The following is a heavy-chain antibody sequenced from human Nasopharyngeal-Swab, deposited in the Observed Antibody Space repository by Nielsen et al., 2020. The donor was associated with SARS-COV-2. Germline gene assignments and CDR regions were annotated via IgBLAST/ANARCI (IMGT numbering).Heavy chain of an antibody. J-gene: IGHJ6*02. Sequence: WIRQPPGKGLEWIGRIYTSGSTNYNPSLKSRVPMSVDTSKNQFSLKLSSVTAADTAVYYCARDEPSSWSNTYYYYYGMDVWGQGTTVTVSS. CDR3: ARDEPSSWSNTYYYYYGMDV. CDR2: IYTSGST. V-gene: IGHV4-4*07. D-gene: IGHD6-13*01.